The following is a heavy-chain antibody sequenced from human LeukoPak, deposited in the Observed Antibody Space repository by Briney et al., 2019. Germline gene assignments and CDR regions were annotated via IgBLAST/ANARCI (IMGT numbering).Heavy chain of an antibody. CDR1: GGSFSGYY. CDR2: INPSGST. D-gene: IGHD2-2*01. Sequence: SETLSLTCAVYGGSFSGYYWSWIRQPPGKGLEWNGEINPSGSTNYNPSLNSRVTISVDTSKNQFPLKLSSVTAADTAVYYCARASPQENIVVVAAAYFDYWAREPWSPSPQ. CDR3: ARASPQENIVVVAAAYFDY. V-gene: IGHV4-34*01. J-gene: IGHJ4*02.